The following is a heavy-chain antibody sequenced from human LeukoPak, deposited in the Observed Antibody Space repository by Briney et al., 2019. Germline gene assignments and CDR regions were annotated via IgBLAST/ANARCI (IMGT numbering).Heavy chain of an antibody. J-gene: IGHJ4*02. CDR2: ISSSSSTI. V-gene: IGHV3-48*04. CDR3: ARDFTMVRGAKTGFDY. CDR1: GFTFSSYS. D-gene: IGHD3-10*01. Sequence: GGSLRLSCEASGFTFSSYSMNWVRQAPGQGLEWVSYISSSSSTIYYADSVKGRFTISRDNAKNSLYLQMNSLRAEDTAVYYCARDFTMVRGAKTGFDYWGQGTLVTVSS.